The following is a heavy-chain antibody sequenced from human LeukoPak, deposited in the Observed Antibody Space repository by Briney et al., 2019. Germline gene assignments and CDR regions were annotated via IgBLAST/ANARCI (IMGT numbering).Heavy chain of an antibody. V-gene: IGHV3-21*05. D-gene: IGHD7-27*01. Sequence: GGSLTLSCAASGFAFSVFSMNCVRQAPGKGLEWVVNIRGSDSGMGRDNYYADSVQGRFTISRDNAKNSLYLQMNSLRAEDTSFYYCARDDNWGFDYWGQGALVTVSS. CDR2: IRGSDSGM. CDR3: ARDDNWGFDY. CDR1: GFAFSVFS. J-gene: IGHJ4*02.